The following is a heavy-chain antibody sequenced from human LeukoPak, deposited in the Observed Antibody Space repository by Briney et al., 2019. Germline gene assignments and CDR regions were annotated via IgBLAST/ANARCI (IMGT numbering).Heavy chain of an antibody. Sequence: SVKVSCKVSGFTVIDLSMHWLRQVHGQGLEGVGGLNPSGGQHIYPQTFRGRALFPEDASTNTAFMELNSMRPDDTAAYYCATGVICATTTCPGYRNYYFFMDVWGEGTTVTVSS. J-gene: IGHJ6*03. D-gene: IGHD5-18*01. CDR1: GFTVIDLS. V-gene: IGHV1-24*01. CDR2: LNPSGGQH. CDR3: ATGVICATTTCPGYRNYYFFMDV.